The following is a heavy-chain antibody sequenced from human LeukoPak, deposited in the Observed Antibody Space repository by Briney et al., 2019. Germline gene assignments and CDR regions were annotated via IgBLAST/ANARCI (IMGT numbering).Heavy chain of an antibody. CDR1: GYTFTSYG. V-gene: IGHV1-69*13. D-gene: IGHD2-2*01. Sequence: SVKVSCKASGYTFTSYGISWVRQAPGQGLEWMGGIIPIFGTANYAQKFQGRVTITADESTSTAYMELSSLRSEDTAVYFCARDARRRYCSTASCYRGWFDPWGQGTLVTVSS. CDR3: ARDARRRYCSTASCYRGWFDP. J-gene: IGHJ5*02. CDR2: IIPIFGTA.